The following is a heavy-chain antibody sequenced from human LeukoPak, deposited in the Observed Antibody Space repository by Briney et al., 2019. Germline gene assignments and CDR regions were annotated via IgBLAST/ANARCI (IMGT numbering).Heavy chain of an antibody. CDR1: GFTFSSFG. Sequence: GGSLRLSCAASGFTFSSFGMNWVRQAPGKGLEWVSYISYSGSLTDHADSVKGRFTISRDNAKNSLYLQSNSLRDEDTAVYFCAKVIRGGYGMDVWGQGTTVTVSS. CDR2: ISYSGSLT. J-gene: IGHJ6*02. CDR3: AKVIRGGYGMDV. D-gene: IGHD3-10*01. V-gene: IGHV3-48*02.